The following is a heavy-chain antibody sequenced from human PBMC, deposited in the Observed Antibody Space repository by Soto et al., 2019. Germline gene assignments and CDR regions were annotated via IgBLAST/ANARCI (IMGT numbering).Heavy chain of an antibody. D-gene: IGHD3-10*01. V-gene: IGHV3-23*01. J-gene: IGHJ5*01. CDR3: ANGSWFDP. CDR1: GFIFHNHA. Sequence: EVPLLESGGGFIQPGGSLRLSCMGSGFIFHNHALTWVRQAPGKGPEWVSSISGSGGTTYYADSVKGRFTISRDNSKAKLFLELHHLTIVDTAVYYCANGSWFDPLGQGTQVTVSS. CDR2: ISGSGGTT.